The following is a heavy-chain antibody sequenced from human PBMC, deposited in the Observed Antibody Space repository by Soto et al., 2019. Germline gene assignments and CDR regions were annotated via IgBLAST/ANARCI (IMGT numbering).Heavy chain of an antibody. Sequence: QVQLVESGGGVVRPGRSLRLSCVASEFSFSAYGMHWVRLAPGKGLQWVAVISYDGNDKYYADSVKGRFTISRDDSKNTLYHQMNSLRREDTAIYYCARRKTVTTGHYYYYIDVWGKGTTVTVSS. J-gene: IGHJ6*03. CDR1: EFSFSAYG. V-gene: IGHV3-30*03. D-gene: IGHD4-17*01. CDR2: ISYDGNDK. CDR3: ARRKTVTTGHYYYYIDV.